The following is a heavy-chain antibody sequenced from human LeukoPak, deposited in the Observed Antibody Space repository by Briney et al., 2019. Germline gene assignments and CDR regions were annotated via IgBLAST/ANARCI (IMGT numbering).Heavy chain of an antibody. V-gene: IGHV3-23*01. CDR3: AKKGASGYYRDAFDI. J-gene: IGHJ3*02. Sequence: PGGSLRLSCAASGFTFSSYAMSWVRQAPGKGLEWVSAISGSGGSTDYADSVKGRFTISRDNSKNTLYLQMNSLRAEDTAVYYCAKKGASGYYRDAFDIWGQGTMVTVSS. D-gene: IGHD3-22*01. CDR2: ISGSGGST. CDR1: GFTFSSYA.